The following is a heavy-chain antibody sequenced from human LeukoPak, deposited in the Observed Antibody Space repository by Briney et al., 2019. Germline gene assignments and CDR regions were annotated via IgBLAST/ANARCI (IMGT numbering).Heavy chain of an antibody. D-gene: IGHD1-1*01. CDR2: ISGNGGVI. Sequence: GGSLRLSCAASGFTFSNAWMTWVRQAPGKGLEWLSYISGNGGVIQYADSVKGRFTISRDNAKNLLYLQMDSLRVEDTAIYYCARDPRTVRIWGQGTLVTVSS. V-gene: IGHV3-11*04. CDR3: ARDPRTVRI. J-gene: IGHJ4*02. CDR1: GFTFSNAW.